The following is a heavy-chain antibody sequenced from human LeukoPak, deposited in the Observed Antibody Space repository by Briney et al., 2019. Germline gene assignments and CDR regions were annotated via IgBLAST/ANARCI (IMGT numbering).Heavy chain of an antibody. CDR3: ALRKSIAARHAFDI. Sequence: ASVKASCKASGYTFTGYYMHWVRQAPGQGLEWMGWINPNSGGTNYAQKFQGRVTMTRDTSISTAYMELSRLRSDDTVVYYCALRKSIAARHAFDIWGQGTMVTVSS. V-gene: IGHV1-2*02. CDR1: GYTFTGYY. D-gene: IGHD6-6*01. J-gene: IGHJ3*02. CDR2: INPNSGGT.